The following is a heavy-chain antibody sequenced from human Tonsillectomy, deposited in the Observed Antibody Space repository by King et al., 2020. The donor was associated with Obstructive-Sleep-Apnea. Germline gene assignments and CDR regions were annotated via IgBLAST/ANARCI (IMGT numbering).Heavy chain of an antibody. J-gene: IGHJ4*02. D-gene: IGHD6-19*01. CDR1: GGTFSSYA. V-gene: IGHV1-69*12. Sequence: QLVQSGAEVKKTWSSVKVSCKASGGTFSSYAISWVRQAPGQGLERMGGIIAIVGTAKYAQKLQGRVTMPADESTRTGYMELGSLRSEDTAVYYCARFPGLTVAGTGGYFDYWGQGTLVTVSS. CDR2: IIAIVGTA. CDR3: ARFPGLTVAGTGGYFDY.